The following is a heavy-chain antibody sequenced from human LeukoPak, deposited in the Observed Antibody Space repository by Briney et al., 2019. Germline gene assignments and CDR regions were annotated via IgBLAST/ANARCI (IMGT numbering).Heavy chain of an antibody. CDR3: ARYYDSSGYYNYYYYYMDV. CDR2: ISGSGGST. Sequence: GGSLRLSCAASGFTFSSYAMSWVRQAPGKGLEWVSAISGSGGSTYYADSVKGRFTISRDNSKNTLYLQMNSLRAEDTAVYYCARYYDSSGYYNYYYYYMDVWGKGTTVTVSS. V-gene: IGHV3-23*01. D-gene: IGHD3-22*01. J-gene: IGHJ6*03. CDR1: GFTFSSYA.